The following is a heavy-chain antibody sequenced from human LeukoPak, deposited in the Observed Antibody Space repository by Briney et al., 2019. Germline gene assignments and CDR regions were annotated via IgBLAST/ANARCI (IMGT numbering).Heavy chain of an antibody. J-gene: IGHJ4*02. V-gene: IGHV1-18*01. CDR3: ASGTDSDSWLGYSNY. CDR2: ISASNGNT. CDR1: GYSFTDYA. Sequence: ASVKVSCKTSGYSFTDYAITWVRQVRGQGLQWVGWISASNGNTDYAQSFRGRATMTTDTSTSTAYLELTSLTSDDTAIYYCASGTDSDSWLGYSNYWGQGTLVTVSS. D-gene: IGHD2-21*01.